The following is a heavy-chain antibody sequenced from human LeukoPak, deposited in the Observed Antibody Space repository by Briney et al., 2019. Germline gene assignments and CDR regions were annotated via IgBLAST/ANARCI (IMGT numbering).Heavy chain of an antibody. J-gene: IGHJ4*02. V-gene: IGHV3-23*01. CDR1: GFTFSSYA. CDR2: ISGSGGST. D-gene: IGHD4-23*01. Sequence: GGSLRLSCAASGFTFSSYAMSWVRQAPGKGLEWVSAISGSGGSTYYADSVKGRFTISRDNSKNTLYLQMNSLRAEDTDVYYCAKDRHDYGGQPEGGYWGQGTLVTVSS. CDR3: AKDRHDYGGQPEGGY.